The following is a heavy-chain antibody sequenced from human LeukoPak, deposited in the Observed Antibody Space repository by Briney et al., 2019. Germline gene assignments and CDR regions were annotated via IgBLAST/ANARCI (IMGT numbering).Heavy chain of an antibody. V-gene: IGHV3-21*01. Sequence: GGSLRLSCALSGFTFTAHSMNWVRQAPGKGLEWVSFISSDSTYKYYRDSVKGRFTISRDNANVYLQMNSLRAEDTATYHCAREYDSKGRFDNWGQGTLVIVSS. D-gene: IGHD3-22*01. CDR1: GFTFTAHS. CDR3: AREYDSKGRFDN. CDR2: ISSDSTYK. J-gene: IGHJ4*02.